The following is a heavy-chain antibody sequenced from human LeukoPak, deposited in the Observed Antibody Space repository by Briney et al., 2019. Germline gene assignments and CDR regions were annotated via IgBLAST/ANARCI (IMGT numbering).Heavy chain of an antibody. D-gene: IGHD2-8*01. Sequence: GGSLRLSCAACGFMYNNYARSLPRQAPGKGLEWVSAISGRPSYADSVKGRFTISRDNSKNTLYLQVNSLRAEDTAVYYCAKALYYWYLLYWGQGTLVTVSS. CDR3: AKALYYWYLLY. CDR2: ISGRP. CDR1: GFMYNNYA. J-gene: IGHJ4*02. V-gene: IGHV3-23*01.